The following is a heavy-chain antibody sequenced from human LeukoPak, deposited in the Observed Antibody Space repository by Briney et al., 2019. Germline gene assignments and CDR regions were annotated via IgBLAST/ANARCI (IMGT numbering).Heavy chain of an antibody. CDR3: ARGHDSSGYYYFYYYYYYYMDV. D-gene: IGHD3-22*01. CDR1: GFTFSSYS. J-gene: IGHJ6*03. V-gene: IGHV3-21*01. Sequence: GSLRLSCAASGFTFSSYSMNWVRQAPGKGLEWVSSISSSSSYIYYADSVKGRFTISRDNAKNSLYLQMNSLRAEDTAVYYCARGHDSSGYYYFYYYYYYYMDVWGKGTTVTVSS. CDR2: ISSSSSYI.